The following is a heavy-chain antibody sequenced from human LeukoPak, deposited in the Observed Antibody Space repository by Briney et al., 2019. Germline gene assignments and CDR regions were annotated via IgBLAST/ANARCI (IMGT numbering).Heavy chain of an antibody. D-gene: IGHD5-24*01. J-gene: IGHJ6*02. CDR1: GDRVSSNSAA. CDR2: TYYRSKWYN. Sequence: SQTLSLTCAISGDRVSSNSAAWNWIRQSPSRGLEWLGRTYYRSKWYNDYAVSVKSRITINPDTSKNQFSLQLNSVTPEDTAVYYCARDKIEMATIMDYYYGMDVWGQGTTVTVSS. CDR3: ARDKIEMATIMDYYYGMDV. V-gene: IGHV6-1*01.